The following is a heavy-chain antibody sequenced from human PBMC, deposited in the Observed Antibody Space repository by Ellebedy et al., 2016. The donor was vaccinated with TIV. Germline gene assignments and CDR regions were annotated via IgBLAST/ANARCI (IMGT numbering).Heavy chain of an antibody. J-gene: IGHJ6*02. CDR3: ARGLCGGGSCYPPNHYYGMDV. D-gene: IGHD2-15*01. CDR2: ISAYNGNT. CDR1: GYTFTSYA. V-gene: IGHV1-18*01. Sequence: ASVKVSCKASGYTFTSYAISWVRQAPGQGLEWMGWISAYNGNTNYAQKLQARVTMTTDTSTSTAYMELRSLRSDDTAVYFCARGLCGGGSCYPPNHYYGMDVWGQGTTVTVSS.